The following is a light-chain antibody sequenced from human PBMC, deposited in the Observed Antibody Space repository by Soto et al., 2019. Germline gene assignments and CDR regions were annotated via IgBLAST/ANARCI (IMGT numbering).Light chain of an antibody. CDR1: QSVGSN. J-gene: IGKJ3*01. V-gene: IGKV3-15*01. Sequence: VSPGERATLSCRASQSVGSNLAWYQQRPGQAPRLLIYGASTRATGIPARFSGSGSGTEFTLTISSLQSEDFAVYHCQEYNNWPDFTFGPGTKVDVK. CDR3: QEYNNWPDFT. CDR2: GAS.